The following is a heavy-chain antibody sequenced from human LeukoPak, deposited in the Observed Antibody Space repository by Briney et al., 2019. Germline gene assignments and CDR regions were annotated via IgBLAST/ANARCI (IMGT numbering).Heavy chain of an antibody. J-gene: IGHJ4*02. D-gene: IGHD3-3*02. CDR3: ARRHTCISFDY. CDR1: GGSFSGYY. CDR2: INNSGST. V-gene: IGHV4-34*01. Sequence: SETLSLTCAVYGGSFSGYYWSWIRQPPGKGLEWVGEINNSGSTNYNPSLKSRVTISVDTSKNQFSLKLSSVTAADTAVYYCARRHTCISFDYWGQGTPVTVSS.